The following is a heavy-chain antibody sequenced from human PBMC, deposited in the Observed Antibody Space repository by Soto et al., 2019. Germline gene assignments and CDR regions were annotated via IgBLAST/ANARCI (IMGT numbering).Heavy chain of an antibody. CDR2: ISAYNGNT. V-gene: IGHV1-18*01. D-gene: IGHD3-3*02. CDR1: GYTFTSYG. CDR3: ARDIGFLEPHPIPSAGHGMDV. Sequence: ASVKVSCKASGYTFTSYGISWVRQAPGQGLEWMGWISAYNGNTNYAQKLQGRVTMTTDTSTSTAYMELRSLRSDDTAVYYCARDIGFLEPHPIPSAGHGMDVWGQGTTVTVSS. J-gene: IGHJ6*02.